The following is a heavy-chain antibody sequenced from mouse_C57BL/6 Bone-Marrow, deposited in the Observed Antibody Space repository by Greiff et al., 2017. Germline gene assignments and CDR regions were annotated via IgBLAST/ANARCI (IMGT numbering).Heavy chain of an antibody. CDR2: IRSKSNNYAT. Sequence: EVHLVESGGGLVQPKGSLNLSCAASGFSFTTYAMNWVRQAPGKGLEWVARIRSKSNNYATYYADSVKDRFTISRDDSESMLYLQMNDLQTEDLAVNYGGGTSNGGWYFDVGGTGTTGTVAS. V-gene: IGHV10-1*01. CDR3: GGTSNGGWYFDV. J-gene: IGHJ1*03. CDR1: GFSFTTYA.